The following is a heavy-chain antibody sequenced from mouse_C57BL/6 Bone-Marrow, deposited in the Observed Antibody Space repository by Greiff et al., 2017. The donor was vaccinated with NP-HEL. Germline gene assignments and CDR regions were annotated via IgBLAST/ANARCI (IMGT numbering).Heavy chain of an antibody. D-gene: IGHD1-1*01. CDR2: ISSGGSYT. CDR3: ARRGYGSRTYYAMDY. Sequence: EVQLQESGGDLVKPGGSLKLSCAASGFTFSSYGMSWVRQTPDKRLEWVATISSGGSYTYYPDSVKGRFTISRDNAKNTLYLQMSSLKSEDTAMYYCARRGYGSRTYYAMDYWGQGTSVTVSS. J-gene: IGHJ4*01. CDR1: GFTFSSYG. V-gene: IGHV5-6*01.